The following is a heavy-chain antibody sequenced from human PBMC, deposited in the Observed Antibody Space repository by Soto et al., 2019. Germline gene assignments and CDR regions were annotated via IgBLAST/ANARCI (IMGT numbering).Heavy chain of an antibody. Sequence: QVQLVQSGAEVKKPGSSVKVSCKASGGTFSSYTISWVRQAPGQGLEWMGRIIPILGIANYAQKFQGRVTITAEKSTSTAYVELSGLRSEDTPLYYCAGLPVADVPFDIGGQGTMVPVSS. J-gene: IGHJ3*02. D-gene: IGHD6-19*01. CDR2: IIPILGIA. CDR1: GGTFSSYT. V-gene: IGHV1-69*02. CDR3: AGLPVADVPFDI.